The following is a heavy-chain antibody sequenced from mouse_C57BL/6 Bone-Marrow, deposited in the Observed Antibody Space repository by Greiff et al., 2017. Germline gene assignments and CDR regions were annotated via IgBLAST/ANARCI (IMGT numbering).Heavy chain of an antibody. Sequence: QLQQSGAELVRPGASVTLSCKASGYTFTDYEMHWVKQTPVHGLEWIGAIDPETGGTAYNQKFKGKAILTADKSSSTAYMELRSLTSEDSAVYYCTRGGSRADYWGQGTTLTVSS. V-gene: IGHV1-15*01. D-gene: IGHD1-1*01. CDR3: TRGGSRADY. J-gene: IGHJ2*01. CDR1: GYTFTDYE. CDR2: IDPETGGT.